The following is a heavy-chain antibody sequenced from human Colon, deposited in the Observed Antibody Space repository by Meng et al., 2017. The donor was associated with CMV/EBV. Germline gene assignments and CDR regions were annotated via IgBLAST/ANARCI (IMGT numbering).Heavy chain of an antibody. J-gene: IGHJ6*02. V-gene: IGHV3-30*04. CDR1: GFTFSSYA. Sequence: GESLKISCAASGFTFSSYAMHWVRQAPGKGLEWVAVISYDGSNKYYADSVKGRFTISRDHSKNTLYLQMNSLRAEDTAVYYCARVYGMDVWGQGTTVTVSS. CDR3: ARVYGMDV. CDR2: ISYDGSNK.